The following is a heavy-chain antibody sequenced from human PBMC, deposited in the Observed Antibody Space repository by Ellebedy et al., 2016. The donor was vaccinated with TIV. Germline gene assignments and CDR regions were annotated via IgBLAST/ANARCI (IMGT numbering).Heavy chain of an antibody. J-gene: IGHJ3*02. CDR1: GFSFRSYW. D-gene: IGHD4-17*01. Sequence: GGSLRLSCTASGFSFRSYWMSWVRQAPGKGLEWVANINQDGSERFYVDSVTGRFTISRDNAKNSLYLQMNSLRAEDTAVYYCATDGSYGDYLSPTHAFVMWGQGTLVTVSA. V-gene: IGHV3-7*01. CDR3: ATDGSYGDYLSPTHAFVM. CDR2: INQDGSER.